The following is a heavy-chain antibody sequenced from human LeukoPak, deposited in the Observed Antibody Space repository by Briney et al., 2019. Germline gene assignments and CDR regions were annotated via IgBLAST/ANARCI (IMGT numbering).Heavy chain of an antibody. J-gene: IGHJ5*02. CDR3: ARDSGTTGEVKFDP. CDR2: VYNGAT. D-gene: IGHD3-10*01. CDR1: GGSISSYY. Sequence: PSETLSLTCSVSGGSISSYYLSWIRQPAEKGLEWIGRVYNGATTYNPSLKSRLTMPVDTSKNQLFLKVISVTAADTAVYYCARDSGTTGEVKFDPWGQGILVTVSS. V-gene: IGHV4-4*07.